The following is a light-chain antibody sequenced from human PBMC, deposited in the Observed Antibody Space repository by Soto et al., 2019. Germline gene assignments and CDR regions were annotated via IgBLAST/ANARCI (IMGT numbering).Light chain of an antibody. CDR1: QSVSSN. CDR3: QQYNNWPPEIT. CDR2: GAS. J-gene: IGKJ5*01. Sequence: EIVMTQSPATLSVSPGERATLSCRASQSVSSNLAWYQQKPGQAPRLLIYGASTRATGMPARFSGSGSGTEFTLTISSLQSEDFAGYYCQQYNNWPPEITFGQGTRLEIK. V-gene: IGKV3-15*01.